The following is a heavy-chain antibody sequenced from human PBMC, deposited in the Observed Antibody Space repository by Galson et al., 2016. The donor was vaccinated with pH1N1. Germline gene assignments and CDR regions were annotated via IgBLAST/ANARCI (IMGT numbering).Heavy chain of an antibody. CDR2: IRGKRFGQTT. CDR3: TSLRFGHNWFDP. J-gene: IGHJ5*02. D-gene: IGHD3-10*01. CDR1: GLPFDDYY. V-gene: IGHV3-49*03. Sequence: SLRLSCVASGLPFDDYYFMWIRQAPDRGLEWVSFIRGKRFGQTTEHAASVKGRFSISRDDSKNTAYLQMNSLKVDDTAIYYCTSLRFGHNWFDPWGQGSLVIVS.